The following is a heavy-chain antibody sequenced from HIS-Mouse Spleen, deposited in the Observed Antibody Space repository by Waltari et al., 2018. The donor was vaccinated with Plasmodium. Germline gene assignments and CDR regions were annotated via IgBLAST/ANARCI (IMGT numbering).Heavy chain of an antibody. CDR3: ARTIAVVGTGDALDI. Sequence: EVQLVESGGGLVQPGGSLRLSCAASGFTFSSYWMHWVRQAPGKELVWVLRIMKEGSSTRYADSVNGRFTISRDNAKNTLYLQMNSLRAEDTAVYYCARTIAVVGTGDALDIWGQGTMVTVSS. D-gene: IGHD6-13*01. J-gene: IGHJ3*02. V-gene: IGHV3-74*01. CDR1: GFTFSSYW. CDR2: IMKEGSST.